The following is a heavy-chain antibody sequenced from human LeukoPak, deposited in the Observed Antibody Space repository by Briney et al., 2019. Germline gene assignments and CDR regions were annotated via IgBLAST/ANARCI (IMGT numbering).Heavy chain of an antibody. Sequence: PGGSLRLSYAASGLSFSSQAMTWVRQAPGKGLEWVSGMSGSGDHIYYADSAKGRFTISRDNSRDTLYLQMNRLRAEDTAIYYCAKVPGDHIGSGRSGYWGQGTLVTVSS. V-gene: IGHV3-23*01. CDR1: GLSFSSQA. CDR3: AKVPGDHIGSGRSGY. D-gene: IGHD3-10*01. J-gene: IGHJ4*02. CDR2: MSGSGDHI.